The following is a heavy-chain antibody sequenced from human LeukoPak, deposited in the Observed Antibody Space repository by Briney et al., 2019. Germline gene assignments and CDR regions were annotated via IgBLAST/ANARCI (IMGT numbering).Heavy chain of an antibody. CDR2: MNPNSGNT. CDR3: ARRAGDYSHPYDY. CDR1: GYTFTSYG. V-gene: IGHV1-8*02. J-gene: IGHJ4*02. Sequence: ASVKVSCKASGYTFTSYGINWVRQATGQGLEWMGWMNPNSGNTGFAQKFQGRVTMTRNTSISTAYMELSSLGSEDTAVYYCARRAGDYSHPYDYWGQGILVTVSS. D-gene: IGHD3-22*01.